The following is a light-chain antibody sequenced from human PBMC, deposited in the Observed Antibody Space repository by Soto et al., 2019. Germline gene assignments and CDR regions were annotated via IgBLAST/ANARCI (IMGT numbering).Light chain of an antibody. J-gene: IGKJ1*01. CDR3: QPYNRHPWT. CDR2: EAS. V-gene: IGKV1-5*03. CDR1: QNVKRW. Sequence: TQSVATVSGAGGDRGTITWRASQNVKRWLAWYQQKPGKAPSLLIYEASTLQNGVPSRFGGSGSETELTLTINSLQPDDSATYYCQPYNRHPWTFGQGTKLDIK.